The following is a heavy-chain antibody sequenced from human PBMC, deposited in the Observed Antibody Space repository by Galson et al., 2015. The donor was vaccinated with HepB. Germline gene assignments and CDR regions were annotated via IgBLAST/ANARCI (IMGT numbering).Heavy chain of an antibody. D-gene: IGHD3-16*01. J-gene: IGHJ4*02. Sequence: SLRLSCAASGFTFSSYSMNWVRQAPGKGLEWVSSISSSSSYIYYADSVKGRFTISRDNAKNSLYLQMNSLRAEDTAVYYCARWGVEALHSIDYWGQGTLVTVSS. CDR3: ARWGVEALHSIDY. CDR1: GFTFSSYS. CDR2: ISSSSSYI. V-gene: IGHV3-21*01.